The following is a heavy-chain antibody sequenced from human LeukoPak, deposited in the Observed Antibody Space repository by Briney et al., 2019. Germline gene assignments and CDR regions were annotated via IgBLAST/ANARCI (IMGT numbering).Heavy chain of an antibody. V-gene: IGHV1-46*01. Sequence: ASVTVSCKASGYTFTSYYMHWVRQAPGQGLEWMGIINPSGGSTSYAQKFQGRVTMTRDTSTSTVYMELSSLRSEDTAVYYCASYSSGWLDYYYGMDVWGQGTTVTVSS. CDR3: ASYSSGWLDYYYGMDV. J-gene: IGHJ6*02. D-gene: IGHD6-19*01. CDR2: INPSGGST. CDR1: GYTFTSYY.